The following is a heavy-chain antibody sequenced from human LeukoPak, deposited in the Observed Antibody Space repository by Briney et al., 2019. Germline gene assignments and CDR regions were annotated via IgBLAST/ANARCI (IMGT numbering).Heavy chain of an antibody. V-gene: IGHV1-2*02. CDR1: GYTFTGYY. J-gene: IGHJ5*02. CDR3: ARDLRDVVVTVPSDWFDP. D-gene: IGHD2-21*02. Sequence: ASVKVSCKASGYTFTGYYMHWVRQAPGQGLEWMGWINPNSGGTNYAQKFQGRVTMTRDTSISTAYMELSRLRSDDTAVYYCARDLRDVVVTVPSDWFDPWGQGTLVTVSS. CDR2: INPNSGGT.